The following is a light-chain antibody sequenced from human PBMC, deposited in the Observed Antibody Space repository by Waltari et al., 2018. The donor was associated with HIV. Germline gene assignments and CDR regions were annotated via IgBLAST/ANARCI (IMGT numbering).Light chain of an antibody. CDR3: CSYAGSYTYV. J-gene: IGLJ1*01. V-gene: IGLV2-11*01. CDR1: SSDAGGYNY. Sequence: QSALTQPRSVSGSPGQSVTISCTGTSSDAGGYNYVSWYQQPPGKAPKLVIYDVSKRPSGVPDRFSGSKSANTASLTISGLQAEDEADYYCCSYAGSYTYVFGTGTKVTVL. CDR2: DVS.